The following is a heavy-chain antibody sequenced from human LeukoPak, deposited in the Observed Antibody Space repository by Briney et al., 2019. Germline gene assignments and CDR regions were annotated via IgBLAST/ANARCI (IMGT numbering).Heavy chain of an antibody. CDR2: ISWNSGSI. Sequence: GGSLRLSCVASGFIFDDYAMHWVRQAPGKGLECVSGISWNSGSIGYADSARGRFTISRDDAKNSLFLQMNSLRVEDTAIYYCATINFRPYWGQGTLVTVSS. J-gene: IGHJ4*02. CDR1: GFIFDDYA. V-gene: IGHV3-9*01. CDR3: ATINFRPY. D-gene: IGHD1-1*01.